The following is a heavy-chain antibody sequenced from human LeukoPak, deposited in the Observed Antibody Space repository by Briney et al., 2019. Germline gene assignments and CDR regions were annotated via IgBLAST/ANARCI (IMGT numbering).Heavy chain of an antibody. CDR1: GYTFTSYG. J-gene: IGHJ5*02. Sequence: ASERVSCKASGYTFTSYGIRWVRQAPGQGLAWMGWISAYNGNTNYAQKLQGRVTMTTDTSTSTAYMELRSLRSDDTAVYYCARERSAIFGVAVGDWFDPWGQGTLVTVSS. D-gene: IGHD3-3*01. CDR3: ARERSAIFGVAVGDWFDP. V-gene: IGHV1-18*01. CDR2: ISAYNGNT.